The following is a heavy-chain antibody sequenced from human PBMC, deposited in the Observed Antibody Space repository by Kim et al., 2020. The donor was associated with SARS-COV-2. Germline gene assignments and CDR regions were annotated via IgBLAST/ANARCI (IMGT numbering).Heavy chain of an antibody. CDR3: ARDSNSGSYFDY. Sequence: TRHSRKFQGRLTLTRDTSASTAYMELSSLISEDTAVYYCARDSNSGSYFDYWGQGTLVTVSS. J-gene: IGHJ4*02. CDR2: T. D-gene: IGHD1-26*01. V-gene: IGHV1-3*01.